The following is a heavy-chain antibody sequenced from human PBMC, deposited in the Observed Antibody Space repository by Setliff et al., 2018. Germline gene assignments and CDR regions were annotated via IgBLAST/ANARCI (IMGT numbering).Heavy chain of an antibody. CDR3: ARALITMIVVGAFDI. J-gene: IGHJ3*02. V-gene: IGHV1-46*01. CDR2: INPSSGRT. D-gene: IGHD3-22*01. CDR1: GYTFTSHY. Sequence: ASVKVSCKASGYTFTSHYMHWVRQAPGLGLEWMGTINPSSGRTSYAQKFQGRVTITADKSTSTAYMELSSLRSEDTAVYYCARALITMIVVGAFDIWGQGTMVTVS.